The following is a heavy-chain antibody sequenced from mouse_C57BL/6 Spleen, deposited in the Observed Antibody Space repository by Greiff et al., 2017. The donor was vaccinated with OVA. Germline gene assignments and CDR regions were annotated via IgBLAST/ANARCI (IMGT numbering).Heavy chain of an antibody. D-gene: IGHD3-3*01. J-gene: IGHJ2*01. Sequence: VKLQQSGPELVRPGASVTLSCKASGYTFTDYEMHWVKQTPVHGLEWIGAIDPETGGTAYNQKFKGKAILTADKSSSTAYMELRSLTSEDSAVYYCTRGDGFDYWGQGTTLTVSS. V-gene: IGHV1-15*01. CDR2: IDPETGGT. CDR1: GYTFTDYE. CDR3: TRGDGFDY.